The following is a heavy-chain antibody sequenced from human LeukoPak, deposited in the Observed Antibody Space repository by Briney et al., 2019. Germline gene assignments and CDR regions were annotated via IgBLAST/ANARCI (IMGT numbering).Heavy chain of an antibody. CDR2: IYHSGST. J-gene: IGHJ4*02. V-gene: IGHV4-4*02. CDR1: GGSISSSNW. CDR3: ARGRGSGWPNYLDY. Sequence: SETLSLTCAVSGGSISSSNWWSWVRPPPGKGLEWIGEIYHSGSTNYNPSLKSRVTISVDTSKNQFSLKLSSVTAADTAVYYCARGRGSGWPNYLDYWGQGTLVTVSS. D-gene: IGHD6-19*01.